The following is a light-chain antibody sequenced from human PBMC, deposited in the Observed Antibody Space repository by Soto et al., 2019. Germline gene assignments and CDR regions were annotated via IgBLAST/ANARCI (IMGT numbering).Light chain of an antibody. V-gene: IGLV2-14*01. Sequence: YVLTQPASVCGYPGQSITISCTGTSSDVGGYNYVSWYQQEPGKAPKLMIYDVTYRPSGVSNRFSGSKSNNTASLTISRLQSDYLADYSSSSYTALTSYVFGTVTNVPVL. CDR3: SSYTALTSYV. CDR1: SSDVGGYNY. J-gene: IGLJ1*01. CDR2: DVT.